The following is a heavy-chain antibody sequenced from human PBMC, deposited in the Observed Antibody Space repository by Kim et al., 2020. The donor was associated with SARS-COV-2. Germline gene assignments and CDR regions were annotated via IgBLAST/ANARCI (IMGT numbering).Heavy chain of an antibody. D-gene: IGHD3-22*01. CDR1: GFTFSSYA. V-gene: IGHV3-23*01. CDR2: ISGSGGST. J-gene: IGHJ4*02. Sequence: GGSLRLSCAASGFTFSSYAMSWVRQAPGKGLEWVSAISGSGGSTYYADSVKGRFTISRDNSKNTLYLQMNSLRAEDTAVYYCAKVGTMTMIVVVNYDYWGQGTLVTVSS. CDR3: AKVGTMTMIVVVNYDY.